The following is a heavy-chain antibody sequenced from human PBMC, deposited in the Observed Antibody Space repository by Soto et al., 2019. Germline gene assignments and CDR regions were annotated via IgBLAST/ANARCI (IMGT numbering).Heavy chain of an antibody. CDR2: ISGSGGST. D-gene: IGHD3-3*01. Sequence: HPGGSLRLSCAASGFTFSSYAMSWVRQAPGKGLEWVSAISGSGGSTYYADSVKGRFTISRDNSKNTLYLQMNSLRAEDTAVYYCAKGRPFAFYYYYYMDVWGKGTTVTVSS. V-gene: IGHV3-23*01. CDR3: AKGRPFAFYYYYYMDV. CDR1: GFTFSSYA. J-gene: IGHJ6*03.